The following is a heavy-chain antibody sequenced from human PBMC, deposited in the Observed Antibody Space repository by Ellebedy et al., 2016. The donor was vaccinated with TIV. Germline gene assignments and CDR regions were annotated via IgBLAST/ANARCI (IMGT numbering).Heavy chain of an antibody. V-gene: IGHV3-30*18. CDR3: AKESDAFDI. J-gene: IGHJ3*02. Sequence: GESLKISXAASGFTFSSYAMTWVRQAPGKGLEWVQGISSDGSIPYYTASLRGRFTISRDNSNNTLYLQMNSLKPEDTAVYYCAKESDAFDIWGQGTMVTVSS. CDR1: GFTFSSYA. CDR2: ISSDGSIP.